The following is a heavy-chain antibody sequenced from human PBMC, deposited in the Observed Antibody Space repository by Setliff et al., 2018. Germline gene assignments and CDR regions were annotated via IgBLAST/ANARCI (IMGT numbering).Heavy chain of an antibody. V-gene: IGHV4-4*08. CDR3: ARHKVIKKEFIRLTWFDP. D-gene: IGHD3-10*01. J-gene: IGHJ5*02. Sequence: SETLSLTCTVSGGSISSDYWSWIRQPPGKGLEWIGYIYSSGSTKYNPSLESRVTISGDTSSNQFSLNLNSVTAADTAVYYCARHKVIKKEFIRLTWFDPWGQGTPVTVSS. CDR2: IYSSGST. CDR1: GGSISSDY.